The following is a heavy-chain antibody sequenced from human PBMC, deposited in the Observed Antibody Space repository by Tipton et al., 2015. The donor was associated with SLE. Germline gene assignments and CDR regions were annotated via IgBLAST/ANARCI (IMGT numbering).Heavy chain of an antibody. Sequence: SLRLSCAASGFSFRNYWMYWVRQAPGNGLVWVSRINDDGTTTIYADSVRDRFTIFRDNAKNTLYLQMNSLRADDTAVYYCARDRAPDYYGSGRSFDYWGQGTLVTVSS. CDR3: ARDRAPDYYGSGRSFDY. CDR1: GFSFRNYW. D-gene: IGHD3-10*01. V-gene: IGHV3-74*01. J-gene: IGHJ4*02. CDR2: INDDGTTT.